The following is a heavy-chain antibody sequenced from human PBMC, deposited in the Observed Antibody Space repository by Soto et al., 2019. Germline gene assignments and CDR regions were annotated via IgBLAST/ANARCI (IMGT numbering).Heavy chain of an antibody. Sequence: ASVKVSCKASGYTFTSYGISWVRQAPGQGLEWMGWISAYNGNTNYAQKLQGRVTMTTDTSTSTAYMELRSLRSDDTAVYYCARIFITIFGVVIPSFDYWGQGTLVTVSS. CDR1: GYTFTSYG. CDR3: ARIFITIFGVVIPSFDY. J-gene: IGHJ4*02. V-gene: IGHV1-18*04. CDR2: ISAYNGNT. D-gene: IGHD3-3*01.